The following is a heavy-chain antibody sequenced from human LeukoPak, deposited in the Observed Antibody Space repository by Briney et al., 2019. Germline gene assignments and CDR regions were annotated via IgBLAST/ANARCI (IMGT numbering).Heavy chain of an antibody. Sequence: SETLSLTCTVSGVSISSYYWSWIRQPPGKGLEWIGYIYYSGSTNYNPSLKSRVTISVDTSKNQFSLKLSSVTAADTAVYYCASANYYDSSAYYYHNWFDPWGQGTLVTVSS. D-gene: IGHD3-22*01. CDR1: GVSISSYY. CDR3: ASANYYDSSAYYYHNWFDP. CDR2: IYYSGST. J-gene: IGHJ5*02. V-gene: IGHV4-59*08.